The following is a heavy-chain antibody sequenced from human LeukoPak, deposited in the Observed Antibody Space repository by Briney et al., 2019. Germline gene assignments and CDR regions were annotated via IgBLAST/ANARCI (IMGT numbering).Heavy chain of an antibody. V-gene: IGHV4-34*01. D-gene: IGHD6-13*01. CDR2: INHSGST. Sequence: SETLSLTCAVYGGSFSGYYWSWIRQPPGKGLEWIGEINHSGSTNYNPSLKSRVTISVDTSKNQFSLKLSSVTAADTAVYYCARHHDSSSPHMDVWGKGTTVTVSS. CDR1: GGSFSGYY. CDR3: ARHHDSSSPHMDV. J-gene: IGHJ6*03.